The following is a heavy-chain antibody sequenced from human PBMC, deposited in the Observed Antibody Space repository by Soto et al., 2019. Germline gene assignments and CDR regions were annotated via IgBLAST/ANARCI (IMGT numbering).Heavy chain of an antibody. D-gene: IGHD2-8*01. CDR1: GLIFSSYS. CDR3: VMGYYFDY. V-gene: IGHV3-48*01. Sequence: EVQLVESGGGLVQPGGSLRLSCAASGLIFSSYSMNWVRQAPGKGLEWVSDISTSSTTIHYADSVKGRFTISRDNAKNSLYLQMNSLRAEDTAVYYCVMGYYFDYWGQGTLVTVSS. J-gene: IGHJ4*02. CDR2: ISTSSTTI.